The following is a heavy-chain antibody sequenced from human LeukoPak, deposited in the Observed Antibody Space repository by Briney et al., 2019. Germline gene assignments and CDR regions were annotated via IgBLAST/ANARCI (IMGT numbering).Heavy chain of an antibody. Sequence: ASVKVSCKASGYTVTSYDINWVRQATGQGLEWMGWMNPNSGNTGYAQKFQGRVTMTRNTSISTAYMELSSLRSEDTAVYYCARGITMVQGVPIGYWGQGTLVTVSS. V-gene: IGHV1-8*01. D-gene: IGHD3-10*01. J-gene: IGHJ4*02. CDR3: ARGITMVQGVPIGY. CDR1: GYTVTSYD. CDR2: MNPNSGNT.